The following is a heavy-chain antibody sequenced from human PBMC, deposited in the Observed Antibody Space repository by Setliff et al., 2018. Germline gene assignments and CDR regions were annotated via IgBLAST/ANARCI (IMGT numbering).Heavy chain of an antibody. Sequence: GGSLRLSCAASGFTFSSYAMHWVRQAPGKGLAWVAVISYDGSNKYYAYSVKGRFTISRDNSKNTLYLQMNSLRAEDTAVYYCARDQRNIVVVTAIPGGSPFGYWGQGTLVTVSS. J-gene: IGHJ4*02. V-gene: IGHV3-30*01. CDR1: GFTFSSYA. D-gene: IGHD2-21*02. CDR2: ISYDGSNK. CDR3: ARDQRNIVVVTAIPGGSPFGY.